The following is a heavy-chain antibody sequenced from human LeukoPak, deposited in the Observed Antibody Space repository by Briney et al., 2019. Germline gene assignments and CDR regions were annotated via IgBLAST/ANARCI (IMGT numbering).Heavy chain of an antibody. D-gene: IGHD1-26*01. Sequence: SSETLSLTCTVPGGSISSSSYYWGWLRQPPGKGLEWIGSIYYSGSTYYNPSLKSRVTISVDTSKNQFSLKLSSVTAADTAVYYCARVGFGASTLTWFDPWGQGTLVTVSS. CDR1: GGSISSSSYY. CDR3: ARVGFGASTLTWFDP. CDR2: IYYSGST. J-gene: IGHJ5*02. V-gene: IGHV4-39*07.